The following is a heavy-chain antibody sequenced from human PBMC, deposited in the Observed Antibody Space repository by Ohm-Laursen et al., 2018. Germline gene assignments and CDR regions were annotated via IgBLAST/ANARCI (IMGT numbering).Heavy chain of an antibody. J-gene: IGHJ4*02. CDR1: GFTFSSYG. CDR3: AKTWLFRGYDYYFDY. V-gene: IGHV3-30*18. Sequence: SLRLSCAASGFTFSSYGMHWVRQAPGKGLEWVAVISYDGSNKYYADSVKGRFTISRDNSKSTLYLQMNSLRAEDTAVYYCAKTWLFRGYDYYFDYWGQGTLVTVSS. CDR2: ISYDGSNK. D-gene: IGHD5-12*01.